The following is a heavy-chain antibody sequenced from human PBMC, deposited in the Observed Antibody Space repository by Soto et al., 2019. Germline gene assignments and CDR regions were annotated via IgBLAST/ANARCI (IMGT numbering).Heavy chain of an antibody. V-gene: IGHV3-23*01. CDR3: AKIESRFYYDSSGYYPFDY. D-gene: IGHD3-22*01. CDR2: LSGSGVST. Sequence: EVQLLESGGGLVQPGGSLSLSCAASGFTFSNYAMTWVRQAPVKGLEWVSALSGSGVSTYYADSVTGRFTISRDNSKNTVYLQMNSLRDEDTAVYYCAKIESRFYYDSSGYYPFDYWGQGTLVTVSS. J-gene: IGHJ4*02. CDR1: GFTFSNYA.